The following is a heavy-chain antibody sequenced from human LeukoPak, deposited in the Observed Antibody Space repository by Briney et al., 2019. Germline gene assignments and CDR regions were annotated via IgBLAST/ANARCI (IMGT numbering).Heavy chain of an antibody. CDR2: INPNSGGT. CDR3: ARGTAYGGNSYYFDY. V-gene: IGHV1-2*02. D-gene: IGHD4-23*01. J-gene: IGHJ4*02. CDR1: GYTFTGYY. Sequence: GASVKVSCKASGYTFTGYYMHWVRQAPGQGLEWMGWINPNSGGTNYAQKFQGRVTMTRDTSISTAYMELSRLRSDDTAVYYCARGTAYGGNSYYFDYWGQGTLVTVSS.